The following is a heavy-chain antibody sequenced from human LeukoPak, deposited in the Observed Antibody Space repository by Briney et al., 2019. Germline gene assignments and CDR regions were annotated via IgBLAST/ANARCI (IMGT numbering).Heavy chain of an antibody. CDR2: IYYSGST. CDR3: GRGPGEATIKE. J-gene: IGHJ4*02. CDR1: GFTFSSHS. V-gene: IGHV4-59*11. D-gene: IGHD5-12*01. Sequence: GSLRLSCAASGFTFSSHSMNWIRQTPGKGLECIGNIYYSGSTNYNPSLKSRVTISIDTAKNQFSLKLNSVTAADTAVYYCGRGPGEATIKEWGQGTLVTVSS.